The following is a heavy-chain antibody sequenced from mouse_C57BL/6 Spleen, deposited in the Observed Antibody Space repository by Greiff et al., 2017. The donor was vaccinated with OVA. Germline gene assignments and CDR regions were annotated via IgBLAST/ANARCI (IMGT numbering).Heavy chain of an antibody. CDR1: GYTFTDYE. J-gene: IGHJ4*01. Sequence: QVQLQQSGAELVRPGASVTLSCKASGYTFTDYEMHWVKQTPVHGLEWIGAIDPETGGTAYNQKFKGKAILTADKSSSTAYMELRSLTSEDSAVYYCTRGYSNYVGKAMDYWGQGTSVTVSA. CDR2: IDPETGGT. CDR3: TRGYSNYVGKAMDY. D-gene: IGHD2-5*01. V-gene: IGHV1-15*01.